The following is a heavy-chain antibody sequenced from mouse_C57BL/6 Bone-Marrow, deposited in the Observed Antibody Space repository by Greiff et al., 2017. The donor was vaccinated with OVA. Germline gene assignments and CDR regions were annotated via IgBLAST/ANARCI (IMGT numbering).Heavy chain of an antibody. CDR3: KRGYYDSSYGFAY. J-gene: IGHJ3*01. D-gene: IGHD1-1*01. CDR1: GYTFTSYW. CDR2: LHPSDSDT. Sequence: QVQLQQPGAELVKPGASVKVSCKASGYTFTSYWMHWVKQRPGQGLEWIGRLHPSDSDTNYNQNFKGKATLTVDRSSSTAYMQVSSLTSEDSALLYYKRGYYDSSYGFAYWGQGTLVTVSA. V-gene: IGHV1-74*01.